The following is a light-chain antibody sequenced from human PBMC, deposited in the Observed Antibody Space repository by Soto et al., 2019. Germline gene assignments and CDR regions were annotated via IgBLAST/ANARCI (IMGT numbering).Light chain of an antibody. Sequence: DIQMTQSPSTLSASVGARVTITCRASQSISSWLAWYQQKPGKAPKLLIYDASSLESGVPSRFSGSGSGTEFTLTISSLQPDDFATYYCQQYNSFWKFGQGTKVDIK. CDR2: DAS. J-gene: IGKJ1*01. CDR1: QSISSW. CDR3: QQYNSFWK. V-gene: IGKV1-5*01.